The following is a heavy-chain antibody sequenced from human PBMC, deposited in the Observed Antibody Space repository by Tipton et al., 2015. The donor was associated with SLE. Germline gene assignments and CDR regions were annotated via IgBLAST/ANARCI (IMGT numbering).Heavy chain of an antibody. J-gene: IGHJ6*03. CDR1: GITFSSYW. V-gene: IGHV3-74*01. CDR2: INSDGSST. CDR3: ARGPGYEVYYYMDV. Sequence: SLRLSCAASGITFSSYWMHWVRQAPGKGLVWVSRINSDGSSTSYADSVKGRFTISRDNAKNTLYLQMNSLRAEDTAVYYCARGPGYEVYYYMDVWGKGTTVTVSS. D-gene: IGHD1-1*01.